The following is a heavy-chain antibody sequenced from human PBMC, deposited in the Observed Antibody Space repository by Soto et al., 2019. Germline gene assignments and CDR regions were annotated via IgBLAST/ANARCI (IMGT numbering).Heavy chain of an antibody. J-gene: IGHJ4*02. V-gene: IGHV3-33*01. D-gene: IGHD6-6*01. CDR1: AFTFSNYA. CDR2: IWSDGSNE. CDR3: ARERIAARRTLDY. Sequence: QVYLVESGGGVAQPGRSLRLSCEASAFTFSNYAMHWVRQAPGRGLAWVALIWSDGSNEHYPDSLKGRITISRDNSKNPVYLQMNSLTANDTAVYYFARERIAARRTLDYWGQGTLVTVSS.